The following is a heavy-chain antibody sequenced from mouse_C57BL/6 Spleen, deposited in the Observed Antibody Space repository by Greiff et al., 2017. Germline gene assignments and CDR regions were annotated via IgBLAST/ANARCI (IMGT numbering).Heavy chain of an antibody. CDR1: GYSITSCYY. J-gene: IGHJ3*01. Sequence: ESGPGLVKPSPSLSLSCSVSGYSITSCYYWNWIRQFPGNKLEWMDYLRYDGSNNYNASLKNPTSLTRDTAKNPFFLKLNSVTTEYTATYDCESTAQAFAYWGQGTLVTVSA. V-gene: IGHV3-6*01. CDR2: LRYDGSN. CDR3: ESTAQAFAY. D-gene: IGHD3-2*02.